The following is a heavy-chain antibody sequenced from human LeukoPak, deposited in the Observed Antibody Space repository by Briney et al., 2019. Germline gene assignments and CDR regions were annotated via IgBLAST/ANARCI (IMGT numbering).Heavy chain of an antibody. CDR2: ISGSGGST. J-gene: IGHJ4*02. CDR1: GFTLSSDA. CDR3: AKFKKEDYYDSSGYYGPAN. Sequence: GGSLRLSCAASGFTLSSDAMSWVRQAPGKGLEWVSAISGSGGSTYYADSVKGRFTISRDNSKNTLYLQMNSLRAEDTAVYYCAKFKKEDYYDSSGYYGPANWGQGTLVTVSS. D-gene: IGHD3-22*01. V-gene: IGHV3-23*01.